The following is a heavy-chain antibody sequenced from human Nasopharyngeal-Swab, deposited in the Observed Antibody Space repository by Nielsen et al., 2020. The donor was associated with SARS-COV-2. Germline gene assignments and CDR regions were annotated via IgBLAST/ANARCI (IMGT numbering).Heavy chain of an antibody. V-gene: IGHV3-23*01. J-gene: IGHJ4*02. CDR2: ISDSGGST. CDR3: AKVTGRIDPFDS. D-gene: IGHD2-15*01. CDR1: GFSFSSYA. Sequence: GESLKISCAASGFSFSSYAMSWVRQAPGKGLEWVSAISDSGGSTYYTDSVKGRFTISRDNSKNTVYLQMNSLRAEDTALYYCAKVTGRIDPFDSWGQGTLVTVSS.